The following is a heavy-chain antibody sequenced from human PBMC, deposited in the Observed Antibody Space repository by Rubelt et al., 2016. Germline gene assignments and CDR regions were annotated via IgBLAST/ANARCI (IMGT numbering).Heavy chain of an antibody. Sequence: QVQLQQWGAGLLKPSETLSLTCAVYGGSFSGYYWSWIRQPPGKGLEWIGEINHSGSTNYNPSLKSRVTISVDTSKNQFSLMLGSVPAADTAVYYWAREIFEYSSSLHSYFDPWGQGTLVTVSS. D-gene: IGHD6-6*01. V-gene: IGHV4-34*01. CDR3: AREIFEYSSSLHSYFDP. CDR2: INHSGST. J-gene: IGHJ5*02. CDR1: GGSFSGYY.